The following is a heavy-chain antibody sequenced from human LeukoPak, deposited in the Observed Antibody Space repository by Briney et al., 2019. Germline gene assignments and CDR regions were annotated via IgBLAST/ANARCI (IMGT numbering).Heavy chain of an antibody. CDR1: GGSIISISYY. CDR2: IYYSGST. Sequence: SETLSLTCTVSGGSIISISYYWGWIRQPPGKGLEWIGSIYYSGSTYYNPSLKSRVTISVDTSKNQFSLKLSSVTAADTAVYYCARTTEAHSWRTRYYDYYMDVWGKGTTVTVSS. J-gene: IGHJ6*03. CDR3: ARTTEAHSWRTRYYDYYMDV. V-gene: IGHV4-39*07. D-gene: IGHD6-13*01.